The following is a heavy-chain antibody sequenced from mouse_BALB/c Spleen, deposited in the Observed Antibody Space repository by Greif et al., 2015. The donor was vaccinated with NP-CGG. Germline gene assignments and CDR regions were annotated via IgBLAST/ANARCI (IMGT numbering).Heavy chain of an antibody. J-gene: IGHJ4*01. D-gene: IGHD2-12*01. CDR1: GFTFSSFG. V-gene: IGHV5-17*02. CDR3: ARHDEGGMDY. Sequence: EVKLMESGGGLVRPGGSRKLSCAASGFTFSSFGMHWVRQAPEKGLEWVAYISSGSSTIYYADTVKGRFTISRDNPKNTLFLQMTSLRSEDTAMYYCARHDEGGMDYWGQGTSVTVSS. CDR2: ISSGSSTI.